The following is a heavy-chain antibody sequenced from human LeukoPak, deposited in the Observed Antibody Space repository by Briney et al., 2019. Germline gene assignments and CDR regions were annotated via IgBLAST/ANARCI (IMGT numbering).Heavy chain of an antibody. CDR2: INPNSGGT. D-gene: IGHD1-26*01. J-gene: IGHJ4*02. Sequence: ASVKVSCKASGYMFTTYYIHWVRQAPGQGPEWMGWINPNSGGTNYAQKFQGRVTMTRDTSISTAYMELSRLRSDDTAVYYCARTRELQLDYWGQGTLVTVSS. CDR1: GYMFTTYY. V-gene: IGHV1-2*02. CDR3: ARTRELQLDY.